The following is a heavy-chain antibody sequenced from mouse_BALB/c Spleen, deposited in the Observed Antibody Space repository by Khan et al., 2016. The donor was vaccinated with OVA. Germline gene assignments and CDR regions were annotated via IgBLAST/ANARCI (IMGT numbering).Heavy chain of an antibody. CDR2: ISYSGST. D-gene: IGHD1-2*01. V-gene: IGHV3-2*02. J-gene: IGHJ2*01. Sequence: EVQLQQSGPGLVKPSQSLSLTCTVTGYSITSGYGWNWIRQFPGNKLEWMGYISYSGSTNYNQSLKSRISITRDTSKNQFFLQLNSVTTEDTATYYCARTARIKYWGQGTTLTVSS. CDR3: ARTARIKY. CDR1: GYSITSGYG.